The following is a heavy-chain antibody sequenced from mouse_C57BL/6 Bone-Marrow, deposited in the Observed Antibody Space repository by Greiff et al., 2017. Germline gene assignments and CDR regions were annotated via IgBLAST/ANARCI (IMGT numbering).Heavy chain of an antibody. CDR1: GYTFTSYW. J-gene: IGHJ1*03. Sequence: QVQLQQPGAELVMPGASVKLSCKASGYTFTSYWMHWVKQRPGQGLEWIGEIDPSDSYTNYNQKFKGKSTLTVDKSSSTAYMQLSSLTSEDSAVYYCARGWVHWYVDVWGTGTTVTVSS. D-gene: IGHD1-1*02. CDR3: ARGWVHWYVDV. V-gene: IGHV1-69*01. CDR2: IDPSDSYT.